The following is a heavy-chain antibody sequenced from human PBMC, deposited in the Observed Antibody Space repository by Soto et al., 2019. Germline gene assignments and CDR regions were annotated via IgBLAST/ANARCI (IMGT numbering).Heavy chain of an antibody. J-gene: IGHJ5*02. CDR1: GFSVSTSGVG. CDR3: AHTAYFDWLVDWFDP. D-gene: IGHD3-9*01. Sequence: QITLKESGPTLVKPTQTLTLTCTFSGFSVSTSGVGVGWIRQPPGKALEWLALIYWDDDKRYSPSLKSRLTITKDTSKNQVVLTMTNMDPVDTATYYCAHTAYFDWLVDWFDPWGQGTLVTVSS. V-gene: IGHV2-5*02. CDR2: IYWDDDK.